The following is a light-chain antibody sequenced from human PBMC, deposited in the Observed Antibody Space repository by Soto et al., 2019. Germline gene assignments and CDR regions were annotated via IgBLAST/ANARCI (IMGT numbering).Light chain of an antibody. J-gene: IGKJ1*01. Sequence: EIVLTQSPVTLSLSPGERATLSCRASQSVANSLAWYQQKPGQAPRLLIYDASNRATDIPARFSGSGSGTDFTLTISSLEPEDFAVYFWQQRSNWPPWTFGQGTKVEI. V-gene: IGKV3-11*01. CDR2: DAS. CDR3: QQRSNWPPWT. CDR1: QSVANS.